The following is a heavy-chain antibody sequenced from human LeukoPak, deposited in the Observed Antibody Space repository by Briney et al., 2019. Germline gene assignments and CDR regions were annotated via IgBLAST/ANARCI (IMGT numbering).Heavy chain of an antibody. V-gene: IGHV3-30*02. J-gene: IGHJ3*02. CDR2: IRYDGSNK. CDR1: GFTVSSYG. D-gene: IGHD7-27*01. Sequence: GASLRLSCAASGFTVSSYGMHWVRQAPGKGLEWVAFIRYDGSNKYYADSVKGRFTISRDNSKNTLYLQMNSLRAEDTAVYYCAKAPGTGDDAFDIWGQGTMFTVSS. CDR3: AKAPGTGDDAFDI.